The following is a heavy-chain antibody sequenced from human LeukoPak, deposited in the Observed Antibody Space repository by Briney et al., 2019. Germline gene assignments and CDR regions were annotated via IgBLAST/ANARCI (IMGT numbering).Heavy chain of an antibody. CDR3: ARAPRAHCSGGSCSPDWYFDL. D-gene: IGHD2-15*01. J-gene: IGHJ2*01. CDR2: IYYSGST. V-gene: IGHV4-39*07. CDR1: GGSISSSSYY. Sequence: PSETLSLTCTVSGGSISSSSYYWGWIRQPPGKGLEWIGSIYYSGSTYYNPSLKSRVTISVDTSKNQFSLKLSSVTAADTAVYYCARAPRAHCSGGSCSPDWYFDLWGRGTLVTVSS.